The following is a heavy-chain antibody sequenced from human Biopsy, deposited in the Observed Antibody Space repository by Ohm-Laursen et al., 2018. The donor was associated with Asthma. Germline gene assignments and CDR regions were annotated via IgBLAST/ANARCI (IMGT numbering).Heavy chain of an antibody. J-gene: IGHJ6*02. V-gene: IGHV4-34*01. CDR3: ARGPELDV. Sequence: GTLSLTCYVYPGSFSGFFWTWTRQSPGKGLEWIGETNERGVTNNNPSLKSRVIISIDTYWNRVSLKLTSVTAADTAVYYCARGPELDVWGQGTTVTVSS. CDR2: TNERGVT. CDR1: PGSFSGFF.